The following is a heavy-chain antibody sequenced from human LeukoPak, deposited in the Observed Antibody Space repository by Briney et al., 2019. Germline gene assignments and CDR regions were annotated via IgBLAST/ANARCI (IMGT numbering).Heavy chain of an antibody. CDR1: GGSISSGDYY. CDR3: ARVIAAAGASVFDL. V-gene: IGHV4-30-4*01. D-gene: IGHD6-13*01. Sequence: SETLSLTCTVSGGSISSGDYYWSWIRQPPGKGLEWIGYIYYSGSTYYNPSLKSRVTISVDTSKNQFSLKLSSVTAADTAVYYCARVIAAAGASVFDLWGRGTLVTVSS. CDR2: IYYSGST. J-gene: IGHJ2*01.